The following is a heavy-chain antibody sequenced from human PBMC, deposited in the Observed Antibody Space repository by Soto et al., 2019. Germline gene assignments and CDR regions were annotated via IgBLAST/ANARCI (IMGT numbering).Heavy chain of an antibody. D-gene: IGHD6-13*01. CDR2: INFKGRSI. CDR1: GFTFDEHA. V-gene: IGHV3-9*01. Sequence: VQLVESGGGLVQPGRSLRLSCAASGFTFDEHAMHWVRQAPGKGLEWAAGINFKGRSIGYVDSVRGRFTVSRDNAKNSLYLQMNNLRRDDTAFYYCAKGTRGYIAAPSDKWGQGTLVTVSS. CDR3: AKGTRGYIAAPSDK. J-gene: IGHJ4*02.